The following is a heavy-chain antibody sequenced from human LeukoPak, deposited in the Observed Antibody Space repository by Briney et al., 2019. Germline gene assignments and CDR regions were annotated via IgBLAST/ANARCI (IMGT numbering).Heavy chain of an antibody. CDR1: GFTFSSYS. J-gene: IGHJ4*02. D-gene: IGHD5-18*01. Sequence: GGSLRPSCAASGFTFSSYSMNWVRQAPGKGLEWVSSISSSSSYIYYADSVKGRFTISRDNAKNSLYLQMNSLRAEDTAAYYCARTGYSYGSDYWGQGTLVTVSS. V-gene: IGHV3-21*01. CDR3: ARTGYSYGSDY. CDR2: ISSSSSYI.